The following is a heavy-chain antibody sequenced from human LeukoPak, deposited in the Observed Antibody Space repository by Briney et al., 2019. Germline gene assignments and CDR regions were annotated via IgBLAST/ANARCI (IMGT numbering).Heavy chain of an antibody. CDR3: ARVGLDCSSTSCYLNWFDP. CDR1: GGSISSSSYY. J-gene: IGHJ5*02. CDR2: IYYSGST. D-gene: IGHD2-2*01. Sequence: PSETLSLTCTVSGGSISSSSYYWGWIRQPPGKGLEWIGSIYYSGSTYYNPSLKSRVTISVDTSKNQFSLKLSSVTAADTAVYYCARVGLDCSSTSCYLNWFDPWGQGTLVTVSS. V-gene: IGHV4-39*07.